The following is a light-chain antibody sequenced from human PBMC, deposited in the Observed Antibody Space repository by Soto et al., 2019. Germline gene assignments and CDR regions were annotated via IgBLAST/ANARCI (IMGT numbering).Light chain of an antibody. Sequence: QSALTQPASVSGSPGQSIAISCTGSSSDDGFYNYVSWYQQHPGEVPKLIIFEVSNRPSGVSNRFSGSKSGNTASLTISGLQAEDEAAYYCSSYTTSSTRVFGTGTKLTVL. J-gene: IGLJ1*01. CDR3: SSYTTSSTRV. CDR2: EVS. V-gene: IGLV2-14*01. CDR1: SSDDGFYNY.